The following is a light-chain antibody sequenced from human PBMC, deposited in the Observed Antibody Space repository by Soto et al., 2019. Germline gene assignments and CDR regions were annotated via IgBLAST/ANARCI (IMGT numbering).Light chain of an antibody. Sequence: QSALTQPRSVSGSPGQSVTISCTGSSSDVGAYNYVSWYQQHPGRAPKLMIYDVSKWPSGVPDRFSGSKSGNTASLTISGLQAEDGADYYCCSYAGSYTWVFGGGTQLTVL. V-gene: IGLV2-11*01. CDR3: CSYAGSYTWV. J-gene: IGLJ3*02. CDR1: SSDVGAYNY. CDR2: DVS.